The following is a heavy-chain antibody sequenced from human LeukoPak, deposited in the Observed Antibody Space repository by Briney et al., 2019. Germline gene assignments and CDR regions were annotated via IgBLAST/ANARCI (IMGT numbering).Heavy chain of an antibody. CDR2: IRTRSNTYAT. J-gene: IGHJ4*02. Sequence: GGSLRLSCAASGFTFSGSTMHWVRQASGKGREGVGRIRTRSNTYATEYAAWVKGRFTISRDDSKNTTYLQMNGLKTEDTAVYYCTFRAFWSGDFSKLSDYWGQGTMVTVSS. V-gene: IGHV3-73*01. CDR3: TFRAFWSGDFSKLSDY. CDR1: GFTFSGST. D-gene: IGHD3-3*01.